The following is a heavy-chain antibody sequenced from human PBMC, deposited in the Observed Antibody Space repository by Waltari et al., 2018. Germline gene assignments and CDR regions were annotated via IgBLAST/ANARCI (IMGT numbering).Heavy chain of an antibody. CDR3: ARSMVRGVMWPHYYYYGMDV. V-gene: IGHV4-34*01. J-gene: IGHJ6*02. Sequence: QVQLQQWGAGLLKPSETLSLNCAVYGGSFSGYYWRWIRQPPGKGLAWIGEINHKESTTYNPSLKSRVTLSVETSKNQFSLKRSSVTASDTAVYYCARSMVRGVMWPHYYYYGMDVWGQGTTVTVSS. CDR2: INHKEST. D-gene: IGHD3-10*01. CDR1: GGSFSGYY.